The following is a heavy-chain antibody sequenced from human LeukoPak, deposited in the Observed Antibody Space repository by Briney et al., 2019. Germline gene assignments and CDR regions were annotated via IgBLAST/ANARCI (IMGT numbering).Heavy chain of an antibody. V-gene: IGHV4-34*01. Sequence: PSETLSLTCAVNGGSFSGYYWSSIRQPLGKGMEWIGEINHSGSTNYNPSLKSRITISVDTSKNQFSLKLSSVTAADTAVYYCARGPLRIAAATYRGRWFDPWGQGTLVTVSS. CDR1: GGSFSGYY. CDR2: INHSGST. J-gene: IGHJ5*02. D-gene: IGHD6-13*01. CDR3: ARGPLRIAAATYRGRWFDP.